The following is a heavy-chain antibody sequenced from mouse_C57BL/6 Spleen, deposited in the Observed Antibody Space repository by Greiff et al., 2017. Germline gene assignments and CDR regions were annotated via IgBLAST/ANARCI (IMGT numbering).Heavy chain of an antibody. CDR1: GYAFSSSW. D-gene: IGHD1-1*01. CDR3: ARKDYYGSSVYYSMGY. Sequence: VQLVESGPELVKPGASVKISCKASGYAFSSSWMNWVKQRPGKGLEWIGRIYPGDGDTNYNGKFKGKATLTADKSSSTAYMQLSSLTSEDSAVYFCARKDYYGSSVYYSMGYGGQGTSVTVSS. V-gene: IGHV1-82*01. J-gene: IGHJ4*01. CDR2: IYPGDGDT.